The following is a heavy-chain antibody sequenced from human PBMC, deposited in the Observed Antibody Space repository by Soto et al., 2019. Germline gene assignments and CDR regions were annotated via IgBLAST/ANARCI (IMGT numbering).Heavy chain of an antibody. CDR2: IYHSGST. D-gene: IGHD3-22*01. CDR1: GGSISSGGYS. V-gene: IGHV4-30-2*01. CDR3: ARGGVDYYDSSGYYFSPYYFDY. Sequence: QLQLQESGSGLVKPSQTLSLTCAVSGGSISSGGYSWSWIRQPPGKGLEWIGYIYHSGSTYYNPSLKSRVTISVDRPKNQFSLKLSSVTAADTAVYYCARGGVDYYDSSGYYFSPYYFDYWGQGTLVTVSS. J-gene: IGHJ4*02.